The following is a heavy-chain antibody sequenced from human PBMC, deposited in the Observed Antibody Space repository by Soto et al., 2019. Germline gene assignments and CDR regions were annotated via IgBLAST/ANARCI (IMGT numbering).Heavy chain of an antibody. D-gene: IGHD3-3*01. Sequence: SETLSLTCTVSGGSIGSYYWSWIRQPAGKGLEWIGRIYTSGSTNYNPSLKSRVTMSVDTSKNQFSLKLSSVTAADTAVYYCAREGVDSWSGYYYGMDVWGQGTTVTVSS. CDR3: AREGVDSWSGYYYGMDV. CDR2: IYTSGST. CDR1: GGSIGSYY. J-gene: IGHJ6*02. V-gene: IGHV4-4*07.